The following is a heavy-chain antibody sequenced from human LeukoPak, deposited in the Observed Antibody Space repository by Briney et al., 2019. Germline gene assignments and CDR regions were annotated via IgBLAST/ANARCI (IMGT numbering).Heavy chain of an antibody. CDR1: GFTFSSYS. Sequence: NPGGSLRLPCAASGFTFSSYSMNWVRQAPGKGLEWLSSISSSSSYIYYADSVKGRFTISRDNAKNSLYLQMNSLRAEDTAVYYCAMSTVTTREGYFDYWGQGTLVTVSS. D-gene: IGHD4-11*01. V-gene: IGHV3-21*01. CDR3: AMSTVTTREGYFDY. CDR2: ISSSSSYI. J-gene: IGHJ4*02.